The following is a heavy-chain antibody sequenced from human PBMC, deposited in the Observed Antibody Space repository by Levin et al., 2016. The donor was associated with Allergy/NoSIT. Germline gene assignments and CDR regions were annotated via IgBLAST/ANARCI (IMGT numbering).Heavy chain of an antibody. CDR2: INYSGRT. J-gene: IGHJ4*02. D-gene: IGHD6-19*01. V-gene: IGHV4-39*01. CDR3: AAPHFTYNSGWYYFDY. Sequence: PGKGLEWIASINYSGRTFYTPSLKSRVTISVDASKNQFSLNLTSVTAADTAVYYCAAPHFTYNSGWYYFDYWGQGNMVTVSS.